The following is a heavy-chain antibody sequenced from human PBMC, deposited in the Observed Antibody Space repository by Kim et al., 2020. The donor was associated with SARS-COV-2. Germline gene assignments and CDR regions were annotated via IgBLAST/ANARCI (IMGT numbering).Heavy chain of an antibody. Sequence: SVKVSCKASGGTFSSYAISWVRQAPGQGLEWMGGIIPIFGTANYAQKFQGRVTITADESTSTAYMELSSLRSEDTAVYYCARVVWFGESDPYYFDYWGQGTLVTVSS. CDR2: IIPIFGTA. CDR3: ARVVWFGESDPYYFDY. D-gene: IGHD3-10*01. V-gene: IGHV1-69*13. CDR1: GGTFSSYA. J-gene: IGHJ4*02.